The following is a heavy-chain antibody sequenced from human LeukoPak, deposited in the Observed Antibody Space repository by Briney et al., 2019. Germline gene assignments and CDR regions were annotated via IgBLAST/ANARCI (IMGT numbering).Heavy chain of an antibody. CDR1: GFTVSSHY. CDR2: VYGGGTT. CDR3: ARDRGWRQIDY. J-gene: IGHJ4*02. D-gene: IGHD5-18*01. V-gene: IGHV3-53*01. Sequence: GGSLRLSCAASGFTVSSHYMSWVRQAPGKGLEWASLVYGGGTTYYADSVKGRFTISRDNAKNSLFLQMNSLRADDTAVYYCARDRGWRQIDYWGQGTLVTVSS.